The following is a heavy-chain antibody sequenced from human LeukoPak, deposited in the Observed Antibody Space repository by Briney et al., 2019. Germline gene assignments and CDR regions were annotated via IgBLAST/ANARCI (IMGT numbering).Heavy chain of an antibody. Sequence: GGSLRLSCAASGFTFSSYSMNWVRQAPGKGLEWVSYISSSSSTIYYADSVKGRFTISRDNAKNSLYLQMNSLRAEDTAVYYCARDRGGNIAAGKDFDYWGQGTLVTVSS. J-gene: IGHJ4*02. CDR3: ARDRGGNIAAGKDFDY. CDR1: GFTFSSYS. V-gene: IGHV3-48*01. CDR2: ISSSSSTI. D-gene: IGHD6-13*01.